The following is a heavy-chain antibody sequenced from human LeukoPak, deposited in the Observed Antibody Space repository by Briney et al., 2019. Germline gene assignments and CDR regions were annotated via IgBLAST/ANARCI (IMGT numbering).Heavy chain of an antibody. J-gene: IGHJ4*02. D-gene: IGHD6-19*01. Sequence: SETLSLTCAVSGVPFSNYYWSWVRQPPRKGLEWIGEIYYSGYTNYSPSLKSRVTMSIDTSKNQFSLKLTSVTAADAGLYYCTRAVAGHPDGGQETLVTVSS. CDR3: TRAVAGHPD. CDR1: GVPFSNYY. CDR2: IYYSGYT. V-gene: IGHV4-34*01.